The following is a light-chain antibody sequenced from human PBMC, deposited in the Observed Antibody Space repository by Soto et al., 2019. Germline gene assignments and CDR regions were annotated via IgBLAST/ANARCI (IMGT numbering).Light chain of an antibody. Sequence: SALTQPPSASGSPEQSVTISCTGTSSDVGGYNFVSWYQQHPGKAPKLMIYEVSERPSGVPDRFSGSRSGSTASLTVSGLQAEDEADYYCSSYAGDNNLIFGGGTKLTVL. CDR2: EVS. CDR1: SSDVGGYNF. J-gene: IGLJ2*01. V-gene: IGLV2-8*01. CDR3: SSYAGDNNLI.